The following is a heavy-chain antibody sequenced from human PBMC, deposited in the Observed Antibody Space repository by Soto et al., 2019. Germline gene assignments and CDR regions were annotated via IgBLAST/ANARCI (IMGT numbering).Heavy chain of an antibody. CDR3: AHRTGFDY. CDR1: GYTFSSFD. J-gene: IGHJ4*02. V-gene: IGHV3-23*01. Sequence: PGGSLRLSGAVSGYTFSSFDMSWVRQAPGKGLEWVSTISGTEGGTAYADSVKGRFIISRDISTYKLYLEMNGLRVEDTAVYYCAHRTGFDYWGQGALVTVSS. CDR2: ISGTEGGT.